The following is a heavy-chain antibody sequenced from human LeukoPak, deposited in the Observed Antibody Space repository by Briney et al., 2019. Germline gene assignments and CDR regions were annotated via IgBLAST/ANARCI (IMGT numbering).Heavy chain of an antibody. CDR2: INHSGST. D-gene: IGHD2-2*01. CDR1: VGSFSGYY. V-gene: IGHV4-34*01. Sequence: PSETLSLTCAVYVGSFSGYYWSWIRQPPGKGLEWIGEINHSGSTNYNPSLKSRVTISVDTSKNQCSLKLSSVTAADTAVYYCARGQGIVVVPAANWFDPWGQGTLVTVSS. CDR3: ARGQGIVVVPAANWFDP. J-gene: IGHJ5*02.